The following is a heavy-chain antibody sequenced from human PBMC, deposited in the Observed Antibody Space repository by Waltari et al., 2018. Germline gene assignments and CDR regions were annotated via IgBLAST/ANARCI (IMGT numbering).Heavy chain of an antibody. J-gene: IGHJ6*03. D-gene: IGHD3-10*01. CDR3: ARGGGRGGSFSFHMDV. Sequence: QVQLVQSGAEVKKPGSSVKVSCKASGGTFGSYANSWVRQAPGQGLEWMGGIIPMFGRTNYPQKFQDRVKITADESTSIAYMELSGLRFEDTAVYFCARGGGRGGSFSFHMDVWGKGTTVTISS. CDR2: IIPMFGRT. V-gene: IGHV1-69*12. CDR1: GGTFGSYA.